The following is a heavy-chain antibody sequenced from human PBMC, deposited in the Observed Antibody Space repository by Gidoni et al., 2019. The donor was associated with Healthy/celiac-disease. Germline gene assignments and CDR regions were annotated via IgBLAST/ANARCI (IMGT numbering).Heavy chain of an antibody. CDR3: AKDLRLTIFGVVGGMDV. D-gene: IGHD3-3*01. J-gene: IGHJ6*02. CDR1: GFTFSSYG. Sequence: QVQLVESGGGVVQPGRSLRLSCAASGFTFSSYGMHWVRQAPGKGLEWVAVISYDGSNKYYADSVKGRFTISRDNSKNTLYLQMNSLRAEDTAVYYCAKDLRLTIFGVVGGMDVWGQGTTVTVSS. CDR2: ISYDGSNK. V-gene: IGHV3-30*18.